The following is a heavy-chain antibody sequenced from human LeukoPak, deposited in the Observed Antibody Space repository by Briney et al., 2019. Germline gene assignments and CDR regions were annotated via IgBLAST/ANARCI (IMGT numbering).Heavy chain of an antibody. D-gene: IGHD3-9*01. J-gene: IGHJ4*02. CDR2: VSGSGGST. V-gene: IGHV3-23*01. CDR3: QRTAYDILTGYYSLDY. CDR1: GFTFSSYA. Sequence: GGSLRLSCAASGFTFSSYAMSWVRQAPGKGLEWVSAVSGSGGSTYYADSVKGRFTISRDNSKNTLYLQMNSLRAEDTAVYCWQRTAYDILTGYYSLDYWGQGTLVTVSS.